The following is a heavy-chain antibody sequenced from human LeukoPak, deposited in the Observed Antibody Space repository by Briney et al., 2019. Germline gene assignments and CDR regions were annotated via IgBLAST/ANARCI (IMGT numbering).Heavy chain of an antibody. D-gene: IGHD3-10*01. CDR2: VYYSGST. CDR1: GGSISSSTYY. J-gene: IGHJ3*02. V-gene: IGHV4-39*07. CDR3: ARGITRRRVFDI. Sequence: SETLSLTCTVSGGSISSSTYYWGWIRQPPGKGLEWIGNVYYSGSTYYNPSLKSRVTISVDTSKNQFSLKLSSVTAADTAVYYCARGITRRRVFDIWGQGTRVTVSS.